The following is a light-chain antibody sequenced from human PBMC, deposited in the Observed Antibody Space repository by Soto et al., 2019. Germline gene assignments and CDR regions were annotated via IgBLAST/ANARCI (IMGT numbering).Light chain of an antibody. Sequence: EIVLTQSPATLSLSPGERASLSCRASQSVTTYLAWYQQKPGQAPRLLIYDSSNRATGIPPRFSGSGSGTDFPLTISSLESEDFAFYFWQQRVIRVTFGGGPKVEI. CDR1: QSVTTY. V-gene: IGKV3-11*01. CDR3: QQRVIRVT. J-gene: IGKJ4*01. CDR2: DSS.